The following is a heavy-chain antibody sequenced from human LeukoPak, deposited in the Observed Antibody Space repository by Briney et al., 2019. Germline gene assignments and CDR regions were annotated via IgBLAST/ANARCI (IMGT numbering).Heavy chain of an antibody. J-gene: IGHJ1*01. V-gene: IGHV7-4-1*02. CDR2: INTNTGNP. Sequence: ASVKVSCKASGYTFTSYAMNWVRQAPGQGLEWMEWINTNTGNPTYAQGFTGRFVFSLDTSVSTAYLQISSLKAEDTAVYYCARDLYYYDSSGYLPPAEYFQHWGQGTLVTVSS. CDR1: GYTFTSYA. D-gene: IGHD3-22*01. CDR3: ARDLYYYDSSGYLPPAEYFQH.